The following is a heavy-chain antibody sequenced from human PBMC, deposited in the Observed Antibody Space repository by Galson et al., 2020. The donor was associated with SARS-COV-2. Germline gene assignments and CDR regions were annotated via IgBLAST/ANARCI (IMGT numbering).Heavy chain of an antibody. D-gene: IGHD3-22*01. V-gene: IGHV3-21*01. Sequence: GESLKISCAASGFTFSSYSMNWVRQAPGKGLEWVSSISSSSSYIYYADSVKGRFTISRDNAKNSLYLQMNSLRAEDTAVYYCARGDYYYDSSGYPLDYWGQGTLVTVSS. CDR2: ISSSSSYI. CDR1: GFTFSSYS. CDR3: ARGDYYYDSSGYPLDY. J-gene: IGHJ4*02.